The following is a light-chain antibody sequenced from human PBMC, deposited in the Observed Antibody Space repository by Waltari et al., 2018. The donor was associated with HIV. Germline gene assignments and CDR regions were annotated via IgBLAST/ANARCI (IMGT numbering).Light chain of an antibody. V-gene: IGLV6-57*01. J-gene: IGLJ3*02. Sequence: QPHSVSESPGKTVTISCTRTSGSIASNYVQWYQQRPGSSPTTVIYEDNQRPSGVPDRFSGSIDSSSNSASLTISGLKTEDEADYYCQSYDSSNQGVFGGGTKLTVL. CDR3: QSYDSSNQGV. CDR1: SGSIASNY. CDR2: EDN.